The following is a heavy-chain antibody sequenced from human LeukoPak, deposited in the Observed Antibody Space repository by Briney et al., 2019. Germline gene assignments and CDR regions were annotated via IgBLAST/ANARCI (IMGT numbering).Heavy chain of an antibody. Sequence: RASVTVSCTASGYTSTSYYMHWVRQAPGQGLEWMGIINPSGGSTSYAQKFQGRVTMTRDTSTSTVYMELSSLRSEDTAVYYCAREGDGYKHCFDYWGQGTLVTVSS. J-gene: IGHJ4*02. CDR1: GYTSTSYY. CDR3: AREGDGYKHCFDY. CDR2: INPSGGST. D-gene: IGHD5-24*01. V-gene: IGHV1-46*01.